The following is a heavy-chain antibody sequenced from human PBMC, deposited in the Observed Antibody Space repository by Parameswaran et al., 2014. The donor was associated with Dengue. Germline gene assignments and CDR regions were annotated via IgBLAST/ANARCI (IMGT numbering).Heavy chain of an antibody. V-gene: IGHV1-69*01. D-gene: IGHD3-22*01. J-gene: IGHJ5*02. CDR2: IIPLFGTT. Sequence: SWVRQAPGQGLEWLGEIIPLFGTTNYAETFQDRVTITADESTSTVYMELNSLRSEDTALYFCARRINYYDSSGYHNPGWFDPWGQGTLVTVSS. CDR3: ARRINYYDSSGYHNPGWFDP.